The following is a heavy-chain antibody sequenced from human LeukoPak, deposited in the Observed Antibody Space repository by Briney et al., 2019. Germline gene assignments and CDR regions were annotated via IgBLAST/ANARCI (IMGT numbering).Heavy chain of an antibody. V-gene: IGHV3-23*01. CDR3: AKSYVAAPFDP. CDR2: ISRNGDRT. J-gene: IGHJ5*02. CDR1: GFTSGVYA. Sequence: GGTLRLSCVASGFTSGVYAMSWVRQAPGKGLEWVSTISRNGDRTYYADSVKGRFTISRDNSKNTLYLQMNSLTAEDTAVYYCAKSYVAAPFDPWGQGTLVTVSS. D-gene: IGHD2-15*01.